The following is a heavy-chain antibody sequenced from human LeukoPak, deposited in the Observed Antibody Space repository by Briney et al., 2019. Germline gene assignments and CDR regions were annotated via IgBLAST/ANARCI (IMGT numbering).Heavy chain of an antibody. J-gene: IGHJ4*02. CDR3: ARDRRSWNYHLDY. Sequence: ASVKVSCKASGYTFTSYGISWVGQAPGQGREGMGWISAYNGNTNYAQKLQGRVTMTTDTYTSTAYMELRSRREEDRAVYYCARDRRSWNYHLDYWGQGTLVTVSS. V-gene: IGHV1-18*01. CDR1: GYTFTSYG. CDR2: ISAYNGNT. D-gene: IGHD1-7*01.